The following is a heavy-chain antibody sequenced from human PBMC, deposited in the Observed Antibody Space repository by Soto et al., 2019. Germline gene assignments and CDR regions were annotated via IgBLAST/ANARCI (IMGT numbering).Heavy chain of an antibody. CDR3: ARDSAIPRYSSSLGY. CDR1: GYTFTSYY. J-gene: IGHJ4*02. V-gene: IGHV1-46*01. D-gene: IGHD6-13*01. Sequence: GASVKVSCKASGYTFTSYYMHWVRQAPGQGLEWMGIINPSGGSTSYAQKFQGRVTMTRDTSTSTVYMELSSLRSEDTAVYYCARDSAIPRYSSSLGYWGQGTLVTVSS. CDR2: INPSGGST.